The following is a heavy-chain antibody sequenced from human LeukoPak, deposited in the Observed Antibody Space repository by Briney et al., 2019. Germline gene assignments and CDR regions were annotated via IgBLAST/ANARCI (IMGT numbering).Heavy chain of an antibody. J-gene: IGHJ3*02. CDR2: IYYSGST. Sequence: SETLSLTCTVSGGSIISSRYYWGWIRQPPGKGLEWIGSIYYSGSTNYNPSLKSRVTISVDTSKNQFSLKLSSVTAADTAVYYCARVPITMIVVDIWGQGTMVTVSS. V-gene: IGHV4-39*07. CDR3: ARVPITMIVVDI. CDR1: GGSIISSRYY. D-gene: IGHD3-22*01.